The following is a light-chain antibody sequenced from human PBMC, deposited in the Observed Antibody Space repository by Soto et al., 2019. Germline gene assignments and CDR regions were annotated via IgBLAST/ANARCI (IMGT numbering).Light chain of an antibody. J-gene: IGKJ5*01. Sequence: IVLTQSPGTLSLSPGERVTLSCRASQSVGSIYLAWYQQKPGQAPRLLIYRTSNRATGIPDRFSGSGSGTDFTLTISSLQSEAFAVYYCQQYNTWTSITFGQGTRLEIK. CDR1: QSVGSIY. CDR2: RTS. V-gene: IGKV3-20*01. CDR3: QQYNTWTSIT.